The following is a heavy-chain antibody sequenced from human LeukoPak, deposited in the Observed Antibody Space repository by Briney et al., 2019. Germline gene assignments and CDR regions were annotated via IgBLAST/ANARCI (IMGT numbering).Heavy chain of an antibody. CDR3: ARGGYYYDSSGYFSNGMDV. V-gene: IGHV1-18*01. D-gene: IGHD3-22*01. CDR2: ISAYSGDT. Sequence: ASVKVSCKASGYTFTSYGISWVRQAPGQGLEWMGWISAYSGDTNYAQKFQGRATMTTDTSTSTAYMELSSLRSEDTAVYYCARGGYYYDSSGYFSNGMDVWGQGTTVTVSS. CDR1: GYTFTSYG. J-gene: IGHJ6*02.